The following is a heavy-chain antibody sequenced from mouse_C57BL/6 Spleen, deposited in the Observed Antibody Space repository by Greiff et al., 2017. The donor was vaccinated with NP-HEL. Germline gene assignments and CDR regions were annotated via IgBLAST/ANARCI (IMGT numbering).Heavy chain of an antibody. CDR2: INPSSGYT. CDR3: ARGFGSSYWYFEV. Sequence: VQLQQSGAELARPGASVKMSCKASGYTFTSYTMHWVKQRPGQGLEWIGYINPSSGYTKYNQKFKDKATLTADKSSSTAYMQLSSLTSEDSAVYYCARGFGSSYWYFEVWGTGTTVTVSS. D-gene: IGHD1-1*01. V-gene: IGHV1-4*01. J-gene: IGHJ1*03. CDR1: GYTFTSYT.